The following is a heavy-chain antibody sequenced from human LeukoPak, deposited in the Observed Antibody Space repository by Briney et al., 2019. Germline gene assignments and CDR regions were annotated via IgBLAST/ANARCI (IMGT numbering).Heavy chain of an antibody. CDR1: GFTFSSYA. CDR2: ISGSGGST. J-gene: IGHJ4*02. D-gene: IGHD3-22*01. CDR3: AKDPMYYYDNSGYIDY. Sequence: GGSLRLSCAASGFTFSSYAMSWVPQAPGKGLEWFSAISGSGGSTYYADSVKGRFTISRDNSKNTLYLQMNSLRAEDTAVYYCAKDPMYYYDNSGYIDYWGQGTLVTVSS. V-gene: IGHV3-23*01.